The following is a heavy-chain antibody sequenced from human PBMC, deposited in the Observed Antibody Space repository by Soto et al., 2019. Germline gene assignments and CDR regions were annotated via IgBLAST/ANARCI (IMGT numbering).Heavy chain of an antibody. CDR3: ARAHYYGSGRYFDY. CDR1: GGSISSGGYS. Sequence: SETLSLTCAVSGGSISSGGYSWSWLRQPPGKGLEWIGYIYHSGSTYYNPSLKSRVTISVDRSKNQFSLKLSSVTAADTAVYYCARAHYYGSGRYFDYWGQGTLVTVSS. CDR2: IYHSGST. D-gene: IGHD3-10*01. J-gene: IGHJ4*02. V-gene: IGHV4-30-2*01.